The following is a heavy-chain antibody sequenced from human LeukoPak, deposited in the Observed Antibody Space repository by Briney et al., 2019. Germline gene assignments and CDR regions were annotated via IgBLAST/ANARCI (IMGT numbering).Heavy chain of an antibody. V-gene: IGHV1-8*01. CDR2: MNPNSGNT. Sequence: ASVKVSCKASGYTFTSYDINWVRQATGQGLEWMGWMNPNSGNTGYAQKFQGRVTMTRNTSISTAYMELSSLRSEDTAVYYCARSYSSSWSKGDYGFDPWGQGTLVIVSS. CDR1: GYTFTSYD. CDR3: ARSYSSSWSKGDYGFDP. D-gene: IGHD6-13*01. J-gene: IGHJ5*02.